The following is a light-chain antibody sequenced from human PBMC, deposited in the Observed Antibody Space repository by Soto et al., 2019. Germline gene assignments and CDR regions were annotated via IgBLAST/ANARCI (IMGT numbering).Light chain of an antibody. CDR3: QSYDSSLSGSSV. Sequence: QPVLTQPPSVSGAPGQRVTISCAGSSSHIGATYDIHWYQQLPGAAPRLLIYGNSNRPSGVPDRFAGSKSGTSASLAITGLQAEDEADYYCQSYDSSLSGSSVFGTGTKVTVL. J-gene: IGLJ1*01. CDR1: SSHIGATYD. CDR2: GNS. V-gene: IGLV1-40*01.